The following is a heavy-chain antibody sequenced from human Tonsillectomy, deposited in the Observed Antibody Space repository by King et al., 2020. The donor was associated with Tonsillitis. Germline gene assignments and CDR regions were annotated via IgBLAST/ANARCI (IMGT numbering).Heavy chain of an antibody. D-gene: IGHD3-22*01. J-gene: IGHJ3*02. CDR3: ARDKHTYYYDSSGYSYDAFDI. V-gene: IGHV1-18*01. CDR1: GYTFTSYG. CDR2: ISAYNGNT. Sequence: QLVQSGAEVKKPGASVKVSCKASGYTFTSYGISWVRQAPGQGLEWMGWISAYNGNTNYAQKLQGRVTMTTDTSTSTPYMELRSLRSDDTAVYYCARDKHTYYYDSSGYSYDAFDIWGQGTMVTVSS.